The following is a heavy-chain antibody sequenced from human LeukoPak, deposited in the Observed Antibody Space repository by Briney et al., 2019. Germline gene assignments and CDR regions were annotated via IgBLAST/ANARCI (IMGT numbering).Heavy chain of an antibody. CDR1: GFTFSSYG. J-gene: IGHJ4*02. V-gene: IGHV3-7*01. CDR3: ARDLDY. Sequence: GRSLRLSCAASGFTFSSYGMHWVRQAPGKGLEWVATIKPDGSAVYYLDSVRGRFTISRDNAKDSSSLQMNSLRVEDTAVYFCARDLDYWGQGTLVTVSS. CDR2: IKPDGSAV.